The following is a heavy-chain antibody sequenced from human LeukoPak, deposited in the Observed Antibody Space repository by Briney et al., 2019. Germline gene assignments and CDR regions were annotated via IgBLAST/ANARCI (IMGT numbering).Heavy chain of an antibody. CDR3: AKDTVGGTYYYDSSGLGAFDI. Sequence: GGSLRLSCAASGFTFSSYAMSWVRQAPGKGLEWVSAISGSGGSTYYADSVKGRFTISRDNSKNTLYLQMNSLRAEDTAVYYCAKDTVGGTYYYDSSGLGAFDIWGQGTMVTVSS. V-gene: IGHV3-23*01. CDR1: GFTFSSYA. CDR2: ISGSGGST. D-gene: IGHD3-22*01. J-gene: IGHJ3*02.